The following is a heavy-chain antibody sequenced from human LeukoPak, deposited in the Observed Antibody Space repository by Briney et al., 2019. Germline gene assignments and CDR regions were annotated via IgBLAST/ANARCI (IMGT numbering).Heavy chain of an antibody. J-gene: IGHJ4*02. CDR1: GGSISSYY. CDR3: ARAVVGGVDY. V-gene: IGHV4-59*12. CDR2: IYHSGST. D-gene: IGHD3-10*01. Sequence: SETLSLTCTVSGGSISSYYWSWIRQPPGKGLEWIGEIYHSGSTNYNPSLKSRVTISVDKSKNQFSLKLSSVTAADTAVYYCARAVVGGVDYWGQGTLVTVSS.